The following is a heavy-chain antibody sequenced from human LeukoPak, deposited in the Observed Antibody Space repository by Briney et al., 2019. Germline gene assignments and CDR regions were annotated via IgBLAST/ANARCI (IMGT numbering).Heavy chain of an antibody. V-gene: IGHV4-61*02. CDR1: GDSISSGNYY. CDR3: ARESLGPPYYFDF. J-gene: IGHJ4*02. Sequence: SETPSITCTVSGDSISSGNYYGSWIRQPAGKGLEWIGRIYASGSTNYNPSLKSRVTISKDTPKNQFSLKLNSVTAADTAVYYCARESLGPPYYFDFWGQGTLVTVSS. CDR2: IYASGST. D-gene: IGHD1-26*01.